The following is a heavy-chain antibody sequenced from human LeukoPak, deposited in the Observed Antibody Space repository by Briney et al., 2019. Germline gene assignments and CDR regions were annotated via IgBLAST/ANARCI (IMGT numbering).Heavy chain of an antibody. CDR3: ARDYRNYDSLLWDY. Sequence: GGSLRFSCAASGFTFSSYSKNWVRQAPGKGLEWVSSISSSSSYIYYADSVKGRFTISRDNAKNSLYLQMNGLRAEDTAVYYCARDYRNYDSLLWDYWGQGTLVTVSS. CDR2: ISSSSSYI. D-gene: IGHD3-22*01. J-gene: IGHJ4*02. CDR1: GFTFSSYS. V-gene: IGHV3-21*01.